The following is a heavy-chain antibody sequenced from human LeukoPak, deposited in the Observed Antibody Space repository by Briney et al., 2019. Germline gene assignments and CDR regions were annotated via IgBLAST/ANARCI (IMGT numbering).Heavy chain of an antibody. V-gene: IGHV1-2*02. CDR1: GYSFTSHH. J-gene: IGHJ1*01. CDR3: ARGSYDSSDFEYFHH. Sequence: ASVKVSCKASGYSFTSHHMHWVRQAPGQGLEWMGWINPNSGGTNYAQKFQGRVTMTRDTSIGTAYMELNRLRSDDTAVYYCARGSYDSSDFEYFHHWGQGTLVTVSS. D-gene: IGHD3-22*01. CDR2: INPNSGGT.